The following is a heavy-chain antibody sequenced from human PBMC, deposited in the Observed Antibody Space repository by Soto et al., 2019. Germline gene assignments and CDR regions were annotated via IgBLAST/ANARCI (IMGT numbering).Heavy chain of an antibody. Sequence: GGSLRLSCAASGFTFSSYAMSWVRQAPGKGLEWVSAISGSGGSTYYADSVKGRFTISRDNSKNTLYLQMNSLRAEDTAVYYCAKLFVGTWYYYYYYGMDVWGQGTTVTVSS. V-gene: IGHV3-23*01. D-gene: IGHD2-21*01. CDR2: ISGSGGST. CDR3: AKLFVGTWYYYYYYGMDV. J-gene: IGHJ6*02. CDR1: GFTFSSYA.